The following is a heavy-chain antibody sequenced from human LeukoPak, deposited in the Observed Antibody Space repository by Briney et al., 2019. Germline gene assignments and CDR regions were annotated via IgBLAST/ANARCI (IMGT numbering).Heavy chain of an antibody. D-gene: IGHD2-2*01. V-gene: IGHV1-2*02. CDR1: GYTFTGYY. J-gene: IGHJ5*02. Sequence: ASVKVSCKASGYTFTGYYMHWVRQAPGQGLEWMGWINPNSGGTNYAQKFQGRVTMTRDTSISTAYMELSRPRSDDTAVYYCARDDCSSTSCYFAWGQGTLVTVSS. CDR3: ARDDCSSTSCYFA. CDR2: INPNSGGT.